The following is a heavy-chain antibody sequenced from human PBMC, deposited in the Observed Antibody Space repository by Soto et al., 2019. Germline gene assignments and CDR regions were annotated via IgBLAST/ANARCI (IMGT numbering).Heavy chain of an antibody. J-gene: IGHJ6*02. CDR1: GGSISSYY. D-gene: IGHD2-21*02. CDR2: IYYSGST. V-gene: IGHV4-59*01. CDR3: AREVMAYCGGYCYNTNYYYYYGMDV. Sequence: SETLSLTCTVSGGSISSYYWSWIRQPPGKGLEWIGYIYYSGSTNYNPSLKSRVTISVDTSKNQFSLKLSSVTAADTAVYYCAREVMAYCGGYCYNTNYYYYYGMDVWGQGTTVTVSS.